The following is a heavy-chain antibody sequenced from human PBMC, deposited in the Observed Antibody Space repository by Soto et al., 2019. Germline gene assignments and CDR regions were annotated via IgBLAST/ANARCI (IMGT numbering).Heavy chain of an antibody. Sequence: EVQLLESGGGLVQPGWSLRLSCASSGFTFSSFAMSWVLQAPGKGLEWVSTFSGSGGSTYYADSVKGRSTISRDDSNNELYPQMNSRRAEDTAVYYCAKRPFTSSGSFDYWGQGNLVTVS. CDR3: AKRPFTSSGSFDY. J-gene: IGHJ4*02. D-gene: IGHD6-19*01. CDR1: GFTFSSFA. CDR2: FSGSGGST. V-gene: IGHV3-23*01.